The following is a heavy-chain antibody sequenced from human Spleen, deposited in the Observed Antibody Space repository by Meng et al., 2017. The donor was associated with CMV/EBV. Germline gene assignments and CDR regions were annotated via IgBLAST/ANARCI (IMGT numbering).Heavy chain of an antibody. J-gene: IGHJ4*02. CDR3: ARDSGDTAMFSPNDY. CDR2: IYYSGST. Sequence: SETLSLTCTVSGGSISSSSYYWGCIRQPPGKGLEWIGSIYYSGSTYYNPSLKSRVTISVDTSKNQFSLKLSSVTAADTAVYYCARDSGDTAMFSPNDYWGQGTLVTVSS. D-gene: IGHD5-18*01. V-gene: IGHV4-39*07. CDR1: GGSISSSSYY.